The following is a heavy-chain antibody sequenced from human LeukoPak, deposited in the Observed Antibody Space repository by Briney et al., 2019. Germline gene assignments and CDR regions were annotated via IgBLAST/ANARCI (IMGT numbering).Heavy chain of an antibody. Sequence: PGGSLRLSCAASGFTFSSYGMSWVRQAPGKGLEWVSAISGSGGSTYYADSVKGRFTISRDISKNTLYLQMNSLRAEDTAVYYCAKVLWRCSSTSCYFGVFDYWGQGTLVTVSS. CDR3: AKVLWRCSSTSCYFGVFDY. V-gene: IGHV3-23*01. CDR1: GFTFSSYG. D-gene: IGHD2-2*01. CDR2: ISGSGGST. J-gene: IGHJ4*02.